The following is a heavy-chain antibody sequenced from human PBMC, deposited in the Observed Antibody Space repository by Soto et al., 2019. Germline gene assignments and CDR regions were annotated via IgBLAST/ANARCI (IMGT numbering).Heavy chain of an antibody. Sequence: EVQLVESGGGLVQPGGSLRLSCAASGFSFIDYWMTWVRQAPGKGLEWVANIKQGGIERYYVDSVKGRFTISRDNAKNSLYQQITSWSAGDTVVYYWARGLPLHYGASGPFQPWGQGTRVTVSS. J-gene: IGHJ1*01. CDR2: IKQGGIER. D-gene: IGHD4-17*01. CDR1: GFSFIDYW. CDR3: ARGLPLHYGASGPFQP. V-gene: IGHV3-7*01.